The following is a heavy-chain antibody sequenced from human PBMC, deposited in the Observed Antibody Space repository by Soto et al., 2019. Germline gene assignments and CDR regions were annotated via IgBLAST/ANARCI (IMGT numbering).Heavy chain of an antibody. D-gene: IGHD6-13*01. Sequence: QVQLVQSGAEVKKPGSSVKVSCKASGGTFSSYAISWVRQAPGQGLEWMGGIIPIFGTANYAQKFQGRVTISADESTSTAYMELSRLRSEDTAVYYCASEGVAAAGSPYGYWGQGSLVTVS. J-gene: IGHJ4*02. CDR1: GGTFSSYA. CDR3: ASEGVAAAGSPYGY. V-gene: IGHV1-69*12. CDR2: IIPIFGTA.